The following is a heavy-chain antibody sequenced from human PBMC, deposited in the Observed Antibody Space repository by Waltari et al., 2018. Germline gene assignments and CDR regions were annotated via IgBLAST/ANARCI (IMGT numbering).Heavy chain of an antibody. CDR2: IYPTDSDT. D-gene: IGHD5-18*01. J-gene: IGHJ4*02. CDR1: GYTFTNYW. V-gene: IGHV5-51*01. CDR3: ARLHEGYSYGYQDY. Sequence: EVQLVQSGAEVKKPGEYLKISCKASGYTFTNYWIAWVRQMPEKGLEYTGLIYPTDSDTRYSPSFQGQVTISVDMSSSTAYLQWSSLKASDTAMYYCARLHEGYSYGYQDYWGQGTLVTVSS.